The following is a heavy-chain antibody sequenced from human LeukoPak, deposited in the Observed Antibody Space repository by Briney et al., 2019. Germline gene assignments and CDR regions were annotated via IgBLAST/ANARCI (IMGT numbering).Heavy chain of an antibody. J-gene: IGHJ4*02. CDR3: ARAGHNYYGSGSYSY. CDR2: ISSSGSTT. V-gene: IGHV3-48*03. Sequence: GGSLRLSCAASGFTFSSYEMNWVRQAPGKGLEWVSYISSSGSTTYYADSVKGRFTISRDNSKNTLYLQMNSLRAEDTAVYYCARAGHNYYGSGSYSYWGQGTLVTVSS. D-gene: IGHD3-10*01. CDR1: GFTFSSYE.